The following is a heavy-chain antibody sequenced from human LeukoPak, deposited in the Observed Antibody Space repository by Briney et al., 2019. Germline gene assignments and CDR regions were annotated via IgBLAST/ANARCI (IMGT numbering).Heavy chain of an antibody. V-gene: IGHV4-61*02. CDR3: ARHLPSDDAFDI. CDR1: GGSIGSGSYY. CDR2: IYRSGST. Sequence: SQTLSLTCTVSGGSIGSGSYYWSWIRQPAGKGLEWVGRIYRSGSTNYNPSLKSRVTISVDTSKNQFSLRLSSVTAADTVLYYCARHLPSDDAFDIWGQGTMVTVSS. J-gene: IGHJ3*02.